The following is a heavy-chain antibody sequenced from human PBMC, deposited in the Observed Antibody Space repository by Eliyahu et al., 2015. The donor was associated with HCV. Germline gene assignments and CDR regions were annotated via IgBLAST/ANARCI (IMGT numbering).Heavy chain of an antibody. CDR1: GLTFSSHG. V-gene: IGHV3-30*03. CDR3: ATGGIIDY. D-gene: IGHD3-10*01. J-gene: IGHJ4*02. CDR2: ISSDGSNK. Sequence: QVQLVESGGGVVQPGRSLRLSCAASGLTFSSHGMHWVRQAPGKGLEGVAIISSDGSNKYYGDSVRGRFTISRDNSKNTMYLQMNSLITEDTAVYYCATGGIIDYWGQGTLVTVSS.